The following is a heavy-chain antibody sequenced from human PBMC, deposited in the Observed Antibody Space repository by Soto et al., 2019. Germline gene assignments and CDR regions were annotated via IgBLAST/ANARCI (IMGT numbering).Heavy chain of an antibody. Sequence: QITLKESGPTLVKPTQTLTLTCTFSGFSLSTSGVGVGWIRQPPGKALEWLALIYWDDDKRYSPSLNSRLTITQDTSKNQVVLTMTNMDPVDTATYYCAHAPSRWHKRYFDSWGQGTLVTVSS. CDR1: GFSLSTSGVG. J-gene: IGHJ4*02. CDR2: IYWDDDK. CDR3: AHAPSRWHKRYFDS. D-gene: IGHD2-15*01. V-gene: IGHV2-5*02.